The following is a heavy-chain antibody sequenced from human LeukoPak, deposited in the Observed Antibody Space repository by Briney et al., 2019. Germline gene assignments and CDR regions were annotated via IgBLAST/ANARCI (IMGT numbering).Heavy chain of an antibody. D-gene: IGHD6-13*01. CDR1: GGSISSSSYY. CDR2: IYYSGST. V-gene: IGHV4-39*01. Sequence: QSSGTLSLTCTVSGGSISSSSYYWGWIRQPPGKGLEWIGSIYYSGSTYYNPSLKSRVTISVDTSKNQFSLKLSSVTAADTAVYYCASTIAAAGTWGWPWGQGTLVTVSS. J-gene: IGHJ5*02. CDR3: ASTIAAAGTWGWP.